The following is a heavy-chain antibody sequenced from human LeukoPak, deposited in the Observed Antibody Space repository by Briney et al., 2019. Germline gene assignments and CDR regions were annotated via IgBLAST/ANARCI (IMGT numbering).Heavy chain of an antibody. CDR1: GYIFTDYR. D-gene: IGHD1-26*01. V-gene: IGHV1-2*06. CDR3: ATEDSRSGSYYDP. CDR2: INPKSGDT. J-gene: IGHJ5*02. Sequence: ASVKVSCKASGYIFTDYRLHWVRQAPGQGLERMGRINPKSGDTNYAQKFQGRVTMTSDTSITTAHMELRRLKSDDTAFYFCATEDSRSGSYYDPWGQGTLVTVSS.